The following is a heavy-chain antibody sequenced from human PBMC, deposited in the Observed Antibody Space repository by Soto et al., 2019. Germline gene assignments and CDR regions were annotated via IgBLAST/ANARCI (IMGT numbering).Heavy chain of an antibody. CDR2: IYYSGST. V-gene: IGHV4-39*01. Sequence: QLQLQESGPGLVKPSETLSLTCTVSGGSISSGSYYWGWIRQPPGKGLAWIGSIYYSGSTYYNPSIEGRVTISVDTSKNQLSLKLNSVTAADTAVYYCARLVFRFAYYFDYWGQRTLVTVSS. D-gene: IGHD3-3*01. CDR1: GGSISSGSYY. CDR3: ARLVFRFAYYFDY. J-gene: IGHJ4*02.